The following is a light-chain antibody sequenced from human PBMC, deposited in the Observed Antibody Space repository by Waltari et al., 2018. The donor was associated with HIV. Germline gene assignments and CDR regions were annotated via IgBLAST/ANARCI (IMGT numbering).Light chain of an antibody. Sequence: QTVVTQEPSFSVSPGGTVTLTCGLISASVSTTYYPSRYQQTPGQAPRKVIYSTNTRSSGVPDRFSGSILGNKAALTITGAQADDESDDYCMLYMGSGIYVFGTGTKVTVL. CDR3: MLYMGSGIYV. V-gene: IGLV8-61*01. J-gene: IGLJ1*01. CDR1: SASVSTTYY. CDR2: STN.